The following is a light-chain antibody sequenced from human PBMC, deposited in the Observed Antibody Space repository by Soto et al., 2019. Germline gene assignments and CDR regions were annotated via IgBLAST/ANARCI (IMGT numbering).Light chain of an antibody. CDR2: EDN. Sequence: NFMLTQLHSVSESPGKTVTISCTRSSGSIASNYVQWYQQRPGSAPTTVIYEDNQRPSGVPDRFSGSIDSSSNSASLTISGLKTEDEADYYCQSYDSSNPYVVFGGGTKLTVL. V-gene: IGLV6-57*04. J-gene: IGLJ2*01. CDR1: SGSIASNY. CDR3: QSYDSSNPYVV.